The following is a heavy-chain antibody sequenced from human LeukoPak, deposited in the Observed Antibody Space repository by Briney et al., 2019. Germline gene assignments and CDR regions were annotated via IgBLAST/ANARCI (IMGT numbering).Heavy chain of an antibody. CDR1: GFTFSSYG. V-gene: IGHV3-30*02. Sequence: GGSLRLSCAASGFTFSSYGMHWVRQAPGKGLEWVAFIRYDGSNKYYADSVKGRFTISRDNSKNTLYLQMNSLRAEDTAVYYCAKDEHDFWSGYYGPDAFDIWGQGTMVTVSS. CDR2: IRYDGSNK. D-gene: IGHD3-3*01. J-gene: IGHJ3*02. CDR3: AKDEHDFWSGYYGPDAFDI.